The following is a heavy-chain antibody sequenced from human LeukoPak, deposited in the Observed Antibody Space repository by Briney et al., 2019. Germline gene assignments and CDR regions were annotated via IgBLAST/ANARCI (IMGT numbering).Heavy chain of an antibody. CDR3: ASTFYGDSPPY. J-gene: IGHJ4*02. V-gene: IGHV3-66*01. CDR2: IYSGGST. D-gene: IGHD4-17*01. Sequence: GGSLRLSCAASGFTVSSNYMSWVRQAPGKGLEWVSVIYSGGSTYYADSVKGRFTISKDNSKNTLYLQMNSLRAEDTAVYYCASTFYGDSPPYWGQGTLVTVSS. CDR1: GFTVSSNY.